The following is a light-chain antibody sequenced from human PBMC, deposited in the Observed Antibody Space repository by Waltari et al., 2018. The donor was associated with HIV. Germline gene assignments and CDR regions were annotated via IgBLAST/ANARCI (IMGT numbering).Light chain of an antibody. Sequence: QSALTQPASVSGSPGQSITVSCTGTSSDVGGYNFVAWYQHHPGKVPNLLIYMVSHRPSGISNRFSGSKSGNTASLTISGLQAEDEADYYCTSYTSSTTLYVFGSGTRVTVL. CDR1: SSDVGGYNF. CDR3: TSYTSSTTLYV. J-gene: IGLJ1*01. CDR2: MVS. V-gene: IGLV2-14*01.